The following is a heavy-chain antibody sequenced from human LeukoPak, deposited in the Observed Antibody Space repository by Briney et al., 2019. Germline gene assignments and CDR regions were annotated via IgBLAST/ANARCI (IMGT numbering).Heavy chain of an antibody. CDR1: GYTFTSFD. D-gene: IGHD3-22*01. CDR2: INAGNGNT. CDR3: ARDRAGYYDSSDYGHRNDD. V-gene: IGHV1-3*01. J-gene: IGHJ4*02. Sequence: GASVKVSCMASGYTFTSFDIHWVRPAPGQRLERMGWINAGNGNTKYSQKFQGRVTITRDTSASTAYMELSSLRSDDTAVYYCARDRAGYYDSSDYGHRNDDRGQGTLVTVSS.